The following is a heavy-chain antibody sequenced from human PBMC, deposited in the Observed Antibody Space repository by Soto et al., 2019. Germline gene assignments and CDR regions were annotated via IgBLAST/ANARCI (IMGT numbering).Heavy chain of an antibody. V-gene: IGHV3-48*02. CDR3: ARDPYSGYDSDAFDI. CDR1: GFTYSSYS. Sequence: GGSLRLSCAASGFTYSSYSMNWVRQAPGKGLEWVSYISSSSTIYYADSVKGRFTISRDNAKNSLYLQMNSLRDEDTAVYYCARDPYSGYDSDAFDIWGQGTMVTVS. D-gene: IGHD5-12*01. CDR2: ISSSSTI. J-gene: IGHJ3*02.